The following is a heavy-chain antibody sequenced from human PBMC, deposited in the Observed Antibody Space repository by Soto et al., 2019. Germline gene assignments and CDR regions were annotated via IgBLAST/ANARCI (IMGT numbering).Heavy chain of an antibody. D-gene: IGHD3-10*02. CDR3: TIVRVADSALDH. Sequence: LXLSCVCSRVNFSDNAVHWVRQTPGKGLEWVAFMSYDGSDTFYADSVKGRFTISRDNSKNTLFLHMSNLRAEDTAMYYCTIVRVADSALDHWGQGTLVTVSS. V-gene: IGHV3-30*15. J-gene: IGHJ4*02. CDR1: RVNFSDNA. CDR2: MSYDGSDT.